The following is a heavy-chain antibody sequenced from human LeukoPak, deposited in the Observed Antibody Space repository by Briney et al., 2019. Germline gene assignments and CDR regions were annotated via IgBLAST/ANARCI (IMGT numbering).Heavy chain of an antibody. CDR1: GGTFSSYA. CDR2: IIPIFGTA. J-gene: IGHJ4*02. V-gene: IGHV1-69*13. D-gene: IGHD2-2*01. CDR3: ARVLIGYCSSTSCSHFDY. Sequence: ASVKVSCKASGGTFSSYAISWVRQAPGQGLEWMGGIIPIFGTANYAQKFQGRVTITADESTSTAYMELSSLRSEDTAVYYCARVLIGYCSSTSCSHFDYWGQGTLVTVSS.